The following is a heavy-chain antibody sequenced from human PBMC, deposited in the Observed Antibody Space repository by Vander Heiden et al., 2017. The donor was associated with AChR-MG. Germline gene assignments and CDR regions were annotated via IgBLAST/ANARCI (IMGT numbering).Heavy chain of an antibody. V-gene: IGHV1-8*01. CDR1: GYTFTSYD. Sequence: QVQLEQSGAEVKKPGASVKVSCKASGYTFTSYDINWVRQATGQGLEWMGWMNPNSGNTGYAQKVQGRVTMTRNTSISTAYMELRRLRSEDTAVYYCARGRDGRQLKYFDYWGQGTLVTVSS. CDR3: ARGRDGRQLKYFDY. CDR2: MNPNSGNT. J-gene: IGHJ4*02. D-gene: IGHD6-13*01.